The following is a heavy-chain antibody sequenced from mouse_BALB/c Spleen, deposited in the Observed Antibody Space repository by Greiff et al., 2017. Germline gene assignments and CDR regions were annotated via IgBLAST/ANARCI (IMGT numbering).Heavy chain of an antibody. CDR1: GYTFTSYW. Sequence: VQLQQSGAGLAKPGASVKLSCKASGYTFTSYWMYWVKQRPGQGLEWIGYINPSTGYTEYNQKFKDKSTLTADKSSSTAYMQLSSLTSEDSAVYYCGGGRREGTGAYWGQGTTLTVSS. V-gene: IGHV1-7*01. D-gene: IGHD4-1*01. CDR2: INPSTGYT. J-gene: IGHJ2*01. CDR3: GGGRREGTGAY.